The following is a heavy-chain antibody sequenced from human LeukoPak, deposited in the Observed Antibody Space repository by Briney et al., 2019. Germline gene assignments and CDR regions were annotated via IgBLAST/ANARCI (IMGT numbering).Heavy chain of an antibody. V-gene: IGHV1-69*05. CDR1: GGTFSGYG. CDR3: AKDSDGIGAIKKWYFDL. Sequence: GASVKVSCKASGGTFSGYGVSWVRQAPGQGLEWMGRIIPIVGTTNYAQKFQGRVTITTDESQRTVYMELRSMRSEDTAVYYCAKDSDGIGAIKKWYFDLWGRGTLVTVSS. D-gene: IGHD3-3*01. CDR2: IIPIVGTT. J-gene: IGHJ2*01.